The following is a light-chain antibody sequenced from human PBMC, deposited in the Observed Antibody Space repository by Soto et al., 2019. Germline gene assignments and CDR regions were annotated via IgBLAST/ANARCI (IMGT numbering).Light chain of an antibody. CDR1: SSDVGGYHY. CDR3: CSYAGSYTLV. Sequence: VLTQPRSVSGSPGQSVTLSCTGTSSDVGGYHYVSWYQHHPGKAPKIIIYDVNKRPSGVPDRFSGSKSGNTASLTISGLQTEDEADYYCCSYAGSYTLVFGGGT. CDR2: DVN. V-gene: IGLV2-11*01. J-gene: IGLJ2*01.